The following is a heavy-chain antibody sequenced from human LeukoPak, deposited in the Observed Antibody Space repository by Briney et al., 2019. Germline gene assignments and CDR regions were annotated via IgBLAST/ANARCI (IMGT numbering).Heavy chain of an antibody. D-gene: IGHD3-10*01. CDR2: IRYDGSNK. Sequence: PGGSLRLSCGASGFTFSSYGMHWVRQAPGKGLEWVAFIRYDGSNKYYADSVKGRFTISRDNSKNTLYLQMNSLRAEDTAVYYCARGAGSGSYAYMDVWGKGTTVTVSS. CDR3: ARGAGSGSYAYMDV. CDR1: GFTFSSYG. J-gene: IGHJ6*03. V-gene: IGHV3-30*02.